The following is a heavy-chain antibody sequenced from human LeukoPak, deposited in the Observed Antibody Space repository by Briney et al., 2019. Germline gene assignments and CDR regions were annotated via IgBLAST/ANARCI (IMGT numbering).Heavy chain of an antibody. CDR1: GGTVSRYA. V-gene: IGHV3-23*01. Sequence: PGGSLRLSWAASGGTVSRYAMSWVRQAPGKGLEWVSAMSGSGGSTYYADSVKGRFTISGENSKNTLYLQMNSLRAEDTAVYHCATDHGMGALFDYWGQGTPATVSS. J-gene: IGHJ4*02. CDR2: MSGSGGST. CDR3: ATDHGMGALFDY. D-gene: IGHD3-16*01.